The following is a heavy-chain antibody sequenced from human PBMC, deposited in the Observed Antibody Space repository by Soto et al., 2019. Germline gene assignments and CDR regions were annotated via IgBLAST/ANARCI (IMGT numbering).Heavy chain of an antibody. CDR3: ARDLGWAFDS. CDR1: GFTFSTFS. CDR2: ISGGGRPI. Sequence: EVQLVESGGGSVQPAGSLRLSCAAPGFTFSTFSMNWVRQAPGRGLEWISYISGGGRPISYADSVKGRFTISRDNAKTSLYLQMDSLSDEDTAVYFCARDLGWAFDSWGQGTLVTVPS. J-gene: IGHJ4*02. D-gene: IGHD6-19*01. V-gene: IGHV3-48*02.